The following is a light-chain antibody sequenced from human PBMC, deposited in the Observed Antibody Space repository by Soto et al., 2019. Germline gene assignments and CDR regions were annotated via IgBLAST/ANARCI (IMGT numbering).Light chain of an antibody. J-gene: IGLJ1*01. CDR3: SSYTTNSTYV. V-gene: IGLV2-14*01. CDR1: SNDVGAYNY. CDR2: EVS. Sequence: QSVLTQAACVSGSPGQSITISCTGTSNDVGAYNYVSWYQQHLGKAPKLMIYEVSNRPSGISNRFSGSKSANTASLTISGLQAEDEADYYCSSYTTNSTYVFGTGTKV.